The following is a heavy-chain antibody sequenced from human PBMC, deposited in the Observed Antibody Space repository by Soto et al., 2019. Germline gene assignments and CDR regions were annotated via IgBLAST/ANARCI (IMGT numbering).Heavy chain of an antibody. Sequence: PSETLSLTCTVSGDSISTGNSISSYFWSWIRQPPGKGLERIGYIYYTGSTNYNPSLKSRVTISVDTSKNQFSLQLNSLTPEDTAVYYCARAKEYTSSSGMDVWGQGITVTVSS. CDR2: IYYTGST. J-gene: IGHJ6*02. CDR3: ARAKEYTSSSGMDV. V-gene: IGHV4-61*01. D-gene: IGHD6-6*01. CDR1: GDSISTGNSISSYF.